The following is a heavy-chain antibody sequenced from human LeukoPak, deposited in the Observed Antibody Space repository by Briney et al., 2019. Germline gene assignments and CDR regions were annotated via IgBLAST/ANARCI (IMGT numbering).Heavy chain of an antibody. V-gene: IGHV3-30*02. D-gene: IGHD6-13*01. Sequence: GGSLRLSCAASGFTFSTYGMHWVRQAPGKGLEWVAFIRYDGSNEYYADSVKGRFTISRDNSKNTLYLQMNSLRPEDTAVYYCARGDLAAAGSYYFDYWGQGTLVTVSS. J-gene: IGHJ4*02. CDR2: IRYDGSNE. CDR1: GFTFSTYG. CDR3: ARGDLAAAGSYYFDY.